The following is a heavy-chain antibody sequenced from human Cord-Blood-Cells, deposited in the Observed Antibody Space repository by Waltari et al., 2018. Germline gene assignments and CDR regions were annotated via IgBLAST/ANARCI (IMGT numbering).Heavy chain of an antibody. CDR3: ARGPSGSYYGMDV. Sequence: QVQLVQSGAEVKKPGASVKVSCKASGYTFTGHYMHWVRQAPGQRLEWMGWINPNSGGTNYAKKFQGWVTMTRDTSISTAYMELSSLRSEDTAVYYCARGPSGSYYGMDVWGQGTTVTVSS. J-gene: IGHJ6*02. D-gene: IGHD1-26*01. CDR2: INPNSGGT. CDR1: GYTFTGHY. V-gene: IGHV1-2*04.